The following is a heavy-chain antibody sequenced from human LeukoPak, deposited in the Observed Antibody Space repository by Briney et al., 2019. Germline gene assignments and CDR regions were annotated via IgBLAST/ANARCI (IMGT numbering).Heavy chain of an antibody. Sequence: ASVKVSCKASGYTFTSYYMHWVRQAPGQGLEWMGIINPSGGSTTYAQKFQGRVTMTRDTSTSTVYMELSSLRSEDTAVYYCASPSNYNGLSPYFFDSWGQGTLVTVSS. CDR3: ASPSNYNGLSPYFFDS. V-gene: IGHV1-46*01. J-gene: IGHJ4*02. D-gene: IGHD2-8*01. CDR1: GYTFTSYY. CDR2: INPSGGST.